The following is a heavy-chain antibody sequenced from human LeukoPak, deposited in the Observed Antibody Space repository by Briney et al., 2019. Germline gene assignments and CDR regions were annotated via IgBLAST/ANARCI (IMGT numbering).Heavy chain of an antibody. Sequence: KPGGSLRLSCAASGFAFSDCYMTWIRQAPGKGLEYISYIGGSGGDITYADSVRGRFTVSRDNAKNSLYLQMNSLRVEDTAVYYCAKDIPGIAAAGTSWGYFDLWGRGTLVTVSS. CDR3: AKDIPGIAAAGTSWGYFDL. CDR2: IGGSGGDI. J-gene: IGHJ2*01. V-gene: IGHV3-11*01. CDR1: GFAFSDCY. D-gene: IGHD6-13*01.